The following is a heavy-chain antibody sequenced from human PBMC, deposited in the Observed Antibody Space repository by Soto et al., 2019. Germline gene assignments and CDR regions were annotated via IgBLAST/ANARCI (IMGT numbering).Heavy chain of an antibody. D-gene: IGHD2-21*02. CDR2: IYYSGST. J-gene: IGHJ5*02. Sequence: KASETLSLTCTVSGGSISSSSYYWGWIRQPPGKGLEWIGSIYYSGSTYYNPSLKSRVTISVDTSKNQFSLKLSSVTAADTAVYYCARHIVVVTARGYWFDPWGQGTLVTVSS. CDR1: GGSISSSSYY. V-gene: IGHV4-39*01. CDR3: ARHIVVVTARGYWFDP.